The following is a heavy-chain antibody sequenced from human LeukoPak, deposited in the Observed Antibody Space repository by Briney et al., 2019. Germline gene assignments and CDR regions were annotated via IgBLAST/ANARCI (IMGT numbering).Heavy chain of an antibody. Sequence: PSGTLSLTCAVSGGSISSSNWWSWVRQPPGKGLEWIGEIYHSGSTNYNPSLKSRVTISVDKSKNQFSLKLSSVTAADTAVYYCARDDDILTGLGAFDIWGQGTMVTVSS. CDR3: ARDDDILTGLGAFDI. D-gene: IGHD3-9*01. CDR2: IYHSGST. J-gene: IGHJ3*02. V-gene: IGHV4-4*02. CDR1: GGSISSSNW.